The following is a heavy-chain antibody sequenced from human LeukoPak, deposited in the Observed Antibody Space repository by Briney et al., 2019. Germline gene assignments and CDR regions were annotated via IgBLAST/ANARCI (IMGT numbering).Heavy chain of an antibody. V-gene: IGHV1-46*01. CDR1: GYTFTSYY. D-gene: IGHD3-22*01. J-gene: IGHJ5*02. Sequence: ASVKVSCKASGYTFTSYYMHWVRQAPGQGLEWMGIINPSGGSTSYAQKFQGRVTMTRDTSTSTVYMELSSLRSEDTAVYYCASSWDSSGYDALLLDPWGQGTLVTVSS. CDR3: ASSWDSSGYDALLLDP. CDR2: INPSGGST.